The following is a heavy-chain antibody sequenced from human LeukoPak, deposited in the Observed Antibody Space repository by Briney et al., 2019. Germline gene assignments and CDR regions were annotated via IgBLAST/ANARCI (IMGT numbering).Heavy chain of an antibody. J-gene: IGHJ4*02. CDR3: ARDKGGYCSGGSCSYFDY. CDR1: GGSISSSSYY. D-gene: IGHD2-15*01. Sequence: PSETLSLTCTVSGGSISSSSYYWGWIRQPPGRGLEWIGSIYYSGSTYYNPSLKSRVTISVDTSKNQFSLKLSSVTAADTAVYYCARDKGGYCSGGSCSYFDYWGQGTLVTVSS. CDR2: IYYSGST. V-gene: IGHV4-39*07.